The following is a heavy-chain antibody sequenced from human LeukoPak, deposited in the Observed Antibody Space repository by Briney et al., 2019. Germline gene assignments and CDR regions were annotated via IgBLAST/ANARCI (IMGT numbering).Heavy chain of an antibody. Sequence: GGSLRLSCTASAAIFSSNAMHWVRQAPGKGLEWVAVVSYDGSYKYYADSVKGRFTISRDNSKNTLYLQMNSLRAEDTAVYYCARAPGYGAAYYFDYWGQGTLVTVSS. D-gene: IGHD1-1*01. CDR1: AAIFSSNA. CDR2: VSYDGSYK. CDR3: ARAPGYGAAYYFDY. J-gene: IGHJ4*02. V-gene: IGHV3-30*19.